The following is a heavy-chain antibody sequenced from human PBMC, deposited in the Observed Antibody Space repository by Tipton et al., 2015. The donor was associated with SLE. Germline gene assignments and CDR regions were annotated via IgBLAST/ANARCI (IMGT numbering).Heavy chain of an antibody. CDR3: ARSYYDILTGLYYFDY. J-gene: IGHJ4*02. Sequence: GLVKPSETLSLTCTVSGGSISSHYWSWIRQPPGKGLEWIGYIYYSGSTNYNPSLKSRVTISVDTSKNQFSLKLSSVTAADTAVYYCARSYYDILTGLYYFDYWGQGTLVTVSS. D-gene: IGHD3-9*01. V-gene: IGHV4-59*11. CDR1: GGSISSHY. CDR2: IYYSGST.